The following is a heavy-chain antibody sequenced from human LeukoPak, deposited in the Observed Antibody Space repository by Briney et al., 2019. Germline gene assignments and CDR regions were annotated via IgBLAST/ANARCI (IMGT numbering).Heavy chain of an antibody. CDR2: IYYSGST. CDR3: ARGSGYTYYYAMDV. J-gene: IGHJ6*02. D-gene: IGHD3-3*01. CDR1: GGSISEYY. Sequence: SETLSLTCTVSGGSISEYYWSWIRQPPGKGLEWIGYIYYSGSTNHNPSLKSRVTISVDTSKSQFSLKLTSVTAADTAVYYCARGSGYTYYYAMDVWGQGTTVTVSS. V-gene: IGHV4-59*01.